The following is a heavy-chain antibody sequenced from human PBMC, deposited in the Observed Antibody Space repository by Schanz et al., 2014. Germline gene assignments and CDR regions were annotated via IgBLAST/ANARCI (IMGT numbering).Heavy chain of an antibody. CDR2: IKQDGSEK. J-gene: IGHJ4*02. V-gene: IGHV3-7*01. CDR1: GFTFSNHG. Sequence: VQLVESGGGVVQPGRSLRLSCAASGFTFSNHGMHWVRQSPGKGLEWVANIKQDGSEKYYVDSVKGRFTISRDNARNSLYLQLNSLRVEDTAVYYCARGVRIDYWGQGTLVTVSS. CDR3: ARGVRIDY. D-gene: IGHD3-3*01.